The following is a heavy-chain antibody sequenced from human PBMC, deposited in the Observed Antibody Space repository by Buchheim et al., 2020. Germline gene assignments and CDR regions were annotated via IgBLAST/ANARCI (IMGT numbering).Heavy chain of an antibody. J-gene: IGHJ6*02. CDR3: ARDLYCSSTSCYSYYYYGMDV. D-gene: IGHD2-2*02. CDR1: GFTFSDYY. V-gene: IGHV3-11*06. CDR2: ISSSSSYT. Sequence: QVQLVESGGGLVKPGGSLRLSCAASGFTFSDYYMSWIRQAPGKGLEWVSYISSSSSYTNYAVSVKGRFTIPRDNPKHPLYLQMNSLRAEDTAVYYCARDLYCSSTSCYSYYYYGMDVWGQGTT.